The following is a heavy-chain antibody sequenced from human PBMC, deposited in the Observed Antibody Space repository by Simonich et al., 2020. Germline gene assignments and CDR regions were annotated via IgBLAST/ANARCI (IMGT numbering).Heavy chain of an antibody. CDR1: GFTFSSYE. CDR2: ISSSGSTI. Sequence: EVQLVESGGGLVQPGGSLRLSCAASGFTFSSYEMNWVRQAPGNGLGLVSYISSSGSTIYYADSVKGRFTISRDNAKNSLYLQMNSLRAEDTAVYYCARHYYGDYYFDYWGQGTLVTVSS. D-gene: IGHD4-17*01. J-gene: IGHJ4*02. CDR3: ARHYYGDYYFDY. V-gene: IGHV3-48*03.